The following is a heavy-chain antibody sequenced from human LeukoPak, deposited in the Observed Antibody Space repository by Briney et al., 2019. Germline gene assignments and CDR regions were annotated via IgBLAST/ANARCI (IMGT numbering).Heavy chain of an antibody. Sequence: SETLSLTCTVSGGSISSGGYYWSWIRQHPGKGLEWIGYIYYGGSTYYNPSLKSRVTISVDTSKNQFSLKLSSVTAADTAVYYCARGAVPATAILGYWGQGTLVTVSS. CDR2: IYYGGST. CDR3: ARGAVPATAILGY. CDR1: GGSISSGGYY. D-gene: IGHD2-2*02. J-gene: IGHJ4*02. V-gene: IGHV4-31*03.